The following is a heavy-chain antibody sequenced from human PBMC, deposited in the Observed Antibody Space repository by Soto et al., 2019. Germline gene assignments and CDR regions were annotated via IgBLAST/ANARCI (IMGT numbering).Heavy chain of an antibody. CDR3: ARARGGYFDY. Sequence: SETLSLTCPVSGGSISSSSYYWGWIRQPPGKGLEWIGSIYYSGSTNYNPSLKSRVTISIDTSKNQFSLKLSSVTAADTAVYYCARARGGYFDYWGQGTLVTVSS. CDR1: GGSISSSSYY. V-gene: IGHV4-39*07. J-gene: IGHJ4*02. CDR2: IYYSGST.